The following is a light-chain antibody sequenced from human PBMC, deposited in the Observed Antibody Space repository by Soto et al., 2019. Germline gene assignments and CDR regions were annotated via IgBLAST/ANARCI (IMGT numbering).Light chain of an antibody. CDR1: QSVSSN. V-gene: IGKV3-15*01. CDR3: QQYNNWWT. CDR2: GAP. J-gene: IGKJ1*01. Sequence: EIVMTQSPATLSVSPGERATLSCRASQSVSSNLAWYQQKPGQAPRLLIYGAPTRATGIPAWFSGSGSGTEFTLTISSLQSEDFAVYYCQQYNNWWTFGQGTKVDIK.